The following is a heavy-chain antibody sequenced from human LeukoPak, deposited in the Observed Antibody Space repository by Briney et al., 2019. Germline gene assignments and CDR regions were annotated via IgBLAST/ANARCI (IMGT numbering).Heavy chain of an antibody. CDR2: IYPGDSDT. D-gene: IGHD3-22*01. CDR3: ASGVLLGYYDRLGGASDI. CDR1: GYSFTSYW. V-gene: IGHV5-51*01. Sequence: GGSLKISCKGSGYSFTSYWIGWVRQMPRKGLEWMGIIYPGDSDTRYSPSFQDQVTISADKSISTAYLQWSSLKASDTAMYYCASGVLLGYYDRLGGASDIWGQGTMVTVSS. J-gene: IGHJ3*02.